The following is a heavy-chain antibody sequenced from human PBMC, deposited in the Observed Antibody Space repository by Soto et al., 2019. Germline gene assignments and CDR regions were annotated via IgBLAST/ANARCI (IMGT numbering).Heavy chain of an antibody. D-gene: IGHD6-19*01. CDR2: INAGNGNT. J-gene: IGHJ4*02. V-gene: IGHV1-3*01. CDR3: ARAVAVAPDFDY. CDR1: GYTFNGYA. Sequence: ASVKVSCKASGYTFNGYAMHWVRQAPGQRLEWMGWINAGNGNTKYSQKFQGRVTITRDTSASTAYMELSSLRSEDTAVYYCARAVAVAPDFDYWGQGTLVTVSS.